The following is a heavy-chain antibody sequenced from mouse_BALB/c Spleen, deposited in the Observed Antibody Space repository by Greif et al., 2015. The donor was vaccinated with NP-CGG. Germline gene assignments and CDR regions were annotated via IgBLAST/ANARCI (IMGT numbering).Heavy chain of an antibody. Sequence: EVKLVESGGGLVRPGGSLRLSCATSGFTFTDYYMSWVRQPPGKALEWLGFIRNKANGYTTEYSASVKGRFTIPRDNSQSILYLQMNSLRAEDSAAYYCARDYYGSSYWFAYWGQGTLVTVSA. CDR3: ARDYYGSSYWFAY. J-gene: IGHJ3*01. V-gene: IGHV7-3*02. CDR1: GFTFTDYY. D-gene: IGHD1-1*01. CDR2: IRNKANGYTT.